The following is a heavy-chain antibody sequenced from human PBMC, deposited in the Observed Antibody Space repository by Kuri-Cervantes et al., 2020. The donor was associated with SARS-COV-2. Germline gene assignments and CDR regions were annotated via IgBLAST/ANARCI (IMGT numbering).Heavy chain of an antibody. CDR2: TSYDERNK. Sequence: GGSLRLSCAASGFTFSNYAMNWVRQAPGKGLEWVAVTSYDERNKYYADSVKGRLTISRDNSKNTLYLQINSLRAEDTAVYYCARGLTYSSGWYYFDYWGQGTLVTVSS. J-gene: IGHJ4*02. CDR3: ARGLTYSSGWYYFDY. D-gene: IGHD6-19*01. CDR1: GFTFSNYA. V-gene: IGHV3-30*01.